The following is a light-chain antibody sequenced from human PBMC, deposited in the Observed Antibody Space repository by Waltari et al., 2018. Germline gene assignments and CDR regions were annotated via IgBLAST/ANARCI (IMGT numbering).Light chain of an antibody. Sequence: EIVLTQSPATLSLSPGAIATLPCRASQSVSSYLAWYQQKPGQAPRLLIYDASNRATGIPARFSGSGSGTDFTLTISSLEPEDFAVYYCQQRSNWPPYTFGQGTKLEIK. CDR2: DAS. V-gene: IGKV3-11*01. CDR1: QSVSSY. J-gene: IGKJ2*01. CDR3: QQRSNWPPYT.